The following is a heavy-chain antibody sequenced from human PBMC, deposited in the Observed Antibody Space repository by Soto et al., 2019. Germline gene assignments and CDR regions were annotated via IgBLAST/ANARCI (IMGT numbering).Heavy chain of an antibody. CDR1: GFTFSSYA. V-gene: IGHV3-23*01. CDR2: ISGSGGST. CDR3: AKVPYGSGSYSLRGY. D-gene: IGHD3-10*01. J-gene: IGHJ4*02. Sequence: EVQLLESGGGLVQPGGSLRLSCAASGFTFSSYAMSWVRQAPGKGLEWVSAISGSGGSTYYADSVKGRFTISRDNSKNTLYLQMNSLKAEDTAGYNCAKVPYGSGSYSLRGYWGQGTLVTVSS.